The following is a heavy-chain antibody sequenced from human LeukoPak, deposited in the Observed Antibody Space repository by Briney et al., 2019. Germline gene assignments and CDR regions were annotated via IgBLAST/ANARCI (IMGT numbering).Heavy chain of an antibody. D-gene: IGHD5-12*01. CDR2: ISYDGSNK. CDR3: ARDLVGYGGGFDY. CDR1: GFTFSSYT. J-gene: IGHJ4*02. V-gene: IGHV3-30-3*01. Sequence: GGSLRLSCAASGFTFSSYTLHWVRQAPGKGLEWVAVISYDGSNKYYADSVKGRFTISRDNSKNTLYLQMNSLRAEDTAVYYCARDLVGYGGGFDYWGQGTLVTVSS.